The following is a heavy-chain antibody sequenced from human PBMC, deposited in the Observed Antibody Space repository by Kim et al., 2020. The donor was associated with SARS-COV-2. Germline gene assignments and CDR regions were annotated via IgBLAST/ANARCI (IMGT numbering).Heavy chain of an antibody. V-gene: IGHV1-69*01. CDR3: ARESPVGNGWRLEY. J-gene: IGHJ4*02. D-gene: IGHD6-19*01. Sequence: AQKFQGRVTITADESTSTAYMELSSLRSEDTAVYYCARESPVGNGWRLEYWGQGTLVTVSS.